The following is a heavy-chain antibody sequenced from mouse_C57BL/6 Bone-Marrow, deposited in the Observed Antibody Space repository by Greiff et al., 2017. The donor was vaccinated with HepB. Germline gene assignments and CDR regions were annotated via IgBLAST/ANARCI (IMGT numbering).Heavy chain of an antibody. CDR2: IDPSDSYT. CDR1: GYTFTSYW. V-gene: IGHV1-59*01. J-gene: IGHJ3*01. Sequence: QVQLQQPGAELVRPGTSVKLSCKASGYTFTSYWMHWVKQRPGQGLEWIGVIDPSDSYTNYNQKFKGKATLTVDTSSSTAYMQLSSLTSEDYAVYYCASYGNSFAYWVQGTLVTVSA. CDR3: ASYGNSFAY. D-gene: IGHD2-1*01.